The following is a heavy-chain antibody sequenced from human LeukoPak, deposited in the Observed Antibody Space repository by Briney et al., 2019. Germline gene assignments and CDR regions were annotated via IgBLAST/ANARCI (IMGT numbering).Heavy chain of an antibody. CDR3: ARPLDMATVGGFGY. V-gene: IGHV5-51*01. CDR1: GYRFDSYW. J-gene: IGHJ4*02. D-gene: IGHD5-24*01. CDR2: IYGGDSET. Sequence: GESLKISCKGSGYRFDSYWIGWVRQMPGKGLEWMGIIYGGDSETRYSPAFEGQVTISAHKSISTAYLQWSSLKASDTAMYFCARPLDMATVGGFGYWGQGTLVTVSS.